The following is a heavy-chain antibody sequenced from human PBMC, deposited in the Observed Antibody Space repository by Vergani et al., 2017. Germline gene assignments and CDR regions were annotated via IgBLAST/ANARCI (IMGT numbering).Heavy chain of an antibody. CDR2: TSYRETT. V-gene: IGHV4-30-4*08. J-gene: IGHJ4*02. D-gene: IGHD3-10*01. Sequence: QVQLQESGPGLVKPSQTLSLTCSVSGSSVKSGDYYWTWIRQPPGKGLEWLGHTSYRETTNYNVSLKSRISMSMDTSKNQFYLNLESLTAADTAVYFCARVPIYYLGSGRYQGYFDYWVQGALVIVSS. CDR1: GSSVKSGDYY. CDR3: ARVPIYYLGSGRYQGYFDY.